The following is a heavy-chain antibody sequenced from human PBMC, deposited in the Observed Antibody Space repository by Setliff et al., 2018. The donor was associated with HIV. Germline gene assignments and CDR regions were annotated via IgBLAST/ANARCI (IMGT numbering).Heavy chain of an antibody. CDR3: ARWYGFHSSSSVLGF. CDR1: GYTFTSYY. J-gene: IGHJ4*02. CDR2: INPSGGST. V-gene: IGHV1-46*01. D-gene: IGHD6-6*01. Sequence: ASVKVSCKASGYTFTSYYMHWVRQAPGQGLEWMGIINPSGGSTSYAQRFQGRVTMTRDTSTSTVYMELSSPRSEDTAVYYCARWYGFHSSSSVLGFWGQGTLVTVSS.